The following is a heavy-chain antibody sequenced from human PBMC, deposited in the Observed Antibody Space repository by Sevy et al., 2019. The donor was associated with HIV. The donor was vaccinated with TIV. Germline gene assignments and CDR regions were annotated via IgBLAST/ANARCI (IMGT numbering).Heavy chain of an antibody. CDR2: IYHSGST. Sequence: SETLSLTCAVSGGSISSSNWWSWVRQPPGKGLEWIGEIYHSGSTNYNPSLKSRVTISVDKSKNQFSLKLSSVTAADTAVYYCATNPYADFSKVAFDIWGQGTMVTVSS. CDR3: ATNPYADFSKVAFDI. CDR1: GGSISSSNW. V-gene: IGHV4-4*02. J-gene: IGHJ3*02.